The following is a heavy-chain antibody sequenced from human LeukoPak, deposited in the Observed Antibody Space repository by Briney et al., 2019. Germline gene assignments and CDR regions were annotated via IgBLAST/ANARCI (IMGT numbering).Heavy chain of an antibody. CDR1: GFTFTSYA. D-gene: IGHD4-17*01. V-gene: IGHV3-23*01. CDR2: ITDSGGTT. Sequence: GGSLRLSCAASGFTFTSYAMTWVRQAPGKGREWVLSITDSGGTTYYADSVKGRFTISRDNYKHTLYLQMNSLRVEDTAVYYCARDPNGNYVGAFDFQRWGQGTLVTVSS. J-gene: IGHJ1*01. CDR3: ARDPNGNYVGAFDFQR.